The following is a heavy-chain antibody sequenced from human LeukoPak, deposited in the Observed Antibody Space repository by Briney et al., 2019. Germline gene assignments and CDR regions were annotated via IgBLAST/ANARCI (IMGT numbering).Heavy chain of an antibody. CDR1: GFSLSTSGVG. CDR2: IYWNDDK. Sequence: SGPTLVNXTQTLTLTCTFSGFSLSTSGVGVGWIRQPPGKALEWLALIYWNDDKRYSPSLKSRLTITKDTSKNQVVLTMTNMDPVDTATYYCAHRHPLRFLEWGGRGYYFDYWGQGTLVTVFS. V-gene: IGHV2-5*01. D-gene: IGHD3-3*01. J-gene: IGHJ4*02. CDR3: AHRHPLRFLEWGGRGYYFDY.